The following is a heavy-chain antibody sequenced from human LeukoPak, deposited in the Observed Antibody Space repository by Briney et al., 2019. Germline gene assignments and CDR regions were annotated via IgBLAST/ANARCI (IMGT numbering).Heavy chain of an antibody. V-gene: IGHV4-4*07. CDR3: ARVGDYDSSGYYLGAFDI. J-gene: IGHJ3*02. CDR2: IYTSGST. Sequence: SETLSLTCTVSGGSISSYYWSWIRQPAGKGLEWIGRIYTSGSTNYNPSLKSRVTMSVDTSKNQFSLKLSSVTAADTAVYYCARVGDYDSSGYYLGAFDIWGQGTMVTVSS. D-gene: IGHD3-22*01. CDR1: GGSISSYY.